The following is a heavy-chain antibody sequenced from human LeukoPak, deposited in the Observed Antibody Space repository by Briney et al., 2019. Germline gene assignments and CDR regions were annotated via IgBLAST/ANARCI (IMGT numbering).Heavy chain of an antibody. CDR3: ARDLSGWYYFDY. V-gene: IGHV1-3*01. CDR2: INAGNGNT. CDR1: GYTFTSYA. Sequence: ASVKVSCKASGYTFTSYAMHWVRQAPGQRLEWMGWINAGNGNTKYSQKFQGRVTITRDTSASTAYMELSSLGSEDTAVYYCARDLSGWYYFDYWGQGTLVTVSS. D-gene: IGHD6-19*01. J-gene: IGHJ4*02.